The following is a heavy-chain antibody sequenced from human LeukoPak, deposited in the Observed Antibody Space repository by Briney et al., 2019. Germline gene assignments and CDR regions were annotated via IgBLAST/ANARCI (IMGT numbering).Heavy chain of an antibody. Sequence: SETLSLTCTVSGGTISSYYWGWIRQPPGKGLEWIGYIYYSGSTNYNPSLKSRVTISVDTSKNQFSLKLSSVTAADTAVYYCARASITIFGVVPNAFDIWGQGTMVTVSS. CDR3: ARASITIFGVVPNAFDI. CDR2: IYYSGST. CDR1: GGTISSYY. D-gene: IGHD3-3*01. J-gene: IGHJ3*02. V-gene: IGHV4-59*01.